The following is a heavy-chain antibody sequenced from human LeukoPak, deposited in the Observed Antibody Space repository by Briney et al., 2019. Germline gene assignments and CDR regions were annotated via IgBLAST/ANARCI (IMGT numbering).Heavy chain of an antibody. D-gene: IGHD2-15*01. CDR1: GFTFSSYA. CDR2: ISGSGTST. CDR3: AKDQSGYCSAGSCSAFDY. J-gene: IGHJ4*02. V-gene: IGHV3-23*01. Sequence: GGSLRLSCAASGFTFSSYAMSWVHQAPGKGLEWVSTISGSGTSTYYADSVKGRFTISRDNSKNTLYVQMNSLRAEDTAVYYCAKDQSGYCSAGSCSAFDYWGQGTLVTVSS.